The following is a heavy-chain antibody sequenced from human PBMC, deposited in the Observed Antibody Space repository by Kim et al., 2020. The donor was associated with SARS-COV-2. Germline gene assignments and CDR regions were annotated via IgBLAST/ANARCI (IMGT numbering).Heavy chain of an antibody. Sequence: SETLSLTCTVSGGSISSGGYYWSWIRQHPGKGLEWIGYIYYSGSTYYNPSLKSRVTISVDTSKNQFSLKLSSVTAADTAVYYCARVVRAAAVIHFDYWGQGTLVTVSS. CDR1: GGSISSGGYY. CDR2: IYYSGST. V-gene: IGHV4-31*03. CDR3: ARVVRAAAVIHFDY. J-gene: IGHJ4*02. D-gene: IGHD6-13*01.